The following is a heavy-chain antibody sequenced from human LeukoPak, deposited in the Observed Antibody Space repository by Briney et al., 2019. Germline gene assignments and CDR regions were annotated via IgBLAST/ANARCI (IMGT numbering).Heavy chain of an antibody. CDR3: AREKTACGGDCYDS. CDR1: GFTFSSYE. J-gene: IGHJ4*02. Sequence: GGSLRLSCAASGFTFSSYEMNWVRQAPGKGLEWVSYISSSGTPIHYADSVKGRFTISRDNAKNSLFLQMNSLRAEDTAVYYCAREKTACGGDCYDSWGQGTLVTVYS. D-gene: IGHD2-21*01. V-gene: IGHV3-48*03. CDR2: ISSSGTPI.